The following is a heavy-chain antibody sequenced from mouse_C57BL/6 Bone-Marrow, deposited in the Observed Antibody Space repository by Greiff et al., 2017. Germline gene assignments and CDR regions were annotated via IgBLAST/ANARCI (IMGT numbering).Heavy chain of an antibody. V-gene: IGHV2-6-1*01. CDR3: ARHLITTVVAKGYAMDY. CDR2: IWSDGST. CDR1: GFSLTSYG. J-gene: IGHJ4*01. D-gene: IGHD1-1*01. Sequence: VQVVESGPGLVAPSQSLSITCTVSGFSLTSYGVHWVRLPPGKGLEWLVVIWSDGSTTYNSALKSRLSISKDNSKSQVFLKMNSLQTDDTAMYYCARHLITTVVAKGYAMDYWGQGTSVTVSS.